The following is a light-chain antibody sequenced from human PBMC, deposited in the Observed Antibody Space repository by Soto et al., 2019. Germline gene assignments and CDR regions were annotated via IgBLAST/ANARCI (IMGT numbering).Light chain of an antibody. V-gene: IGLV2-14*03. CDR2: DVS. J-gene: IGLJ3*02. CDR3: SSYTSSSTVV. CDR1: SSDVGGYNY. Sequence: QSALTQPASVSGSPGQSITISCTGTSSDVGGYNYVSWYQQHPGKAPKLIIYDVSDRPSGVSNRFSGSKSGNTASLTISGLQADYEADYYCSSYTSSSTVVFGGGTKLTVL.